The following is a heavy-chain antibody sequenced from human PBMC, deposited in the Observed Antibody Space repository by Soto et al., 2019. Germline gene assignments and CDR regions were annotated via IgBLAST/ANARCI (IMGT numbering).Heavy chain of an antibody. V-gene: IGHV3-30-3*01. J-gene: IGHJ3*02. CDR1: GFTFSSYA. CDR2: ISYDGSNK. CDR3: ARGHYDSSGYHDAFDI. Sequence: VGSLRLSCAASGFTFSSYAMHWVRQAPGKGLEWVAVISYDGSNKYYADSVKGRFTISRDNSKNTLYLQMNSLRAEDTAVYYCARGHYDSSGYHDAFDIWGQGTMVTVSS. D-gene: IGHD3-22*01.